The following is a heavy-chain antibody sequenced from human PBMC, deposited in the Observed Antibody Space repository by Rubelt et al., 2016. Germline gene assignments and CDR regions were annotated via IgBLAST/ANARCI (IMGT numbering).Heavy chain of an antibody. D-gene: IGHD3-22*01. CDR3: ARVGSYYYDSSGYQDAFDI. Sequence: QGLEWMGWISAYNGNTNYAQKLQGRVTMTTDTSTSTVYMELSSLRSEDTAVYCCARVGSYYYDSSGYQDAFDIWGQGTMVTVSS. CDR2: ISAYNGNT. J-gene: IGHJ3*02. V-gene: IGHV1-18*01.